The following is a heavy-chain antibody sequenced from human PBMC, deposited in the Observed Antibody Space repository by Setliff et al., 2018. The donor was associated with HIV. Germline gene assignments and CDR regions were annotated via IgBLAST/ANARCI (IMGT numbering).Heavy chain of an antibody. CDR3: ARGVISRDAFDI. CDR1: GGSISSYY. CDR2: IYPSAST. Sequence: PSETLSLTCTVSGGSISSYYWSWIRQPPGKGLEWIGYIYPSASTNYNPSLKSRVTISVDTSKNQFSLKLSSVTAADTAVYYCARGVISRDAFDIWGQGTMVTVSS. D-gene: IGHD2-21*01. V-gene: IGHV4-59*12. J-gene: IGHJ3*02.